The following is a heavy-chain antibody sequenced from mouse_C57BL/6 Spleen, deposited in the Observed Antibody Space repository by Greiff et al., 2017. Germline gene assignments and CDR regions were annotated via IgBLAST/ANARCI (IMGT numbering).Heavy chain of an antibody. Sequence: EVHLVESGGGLVQPGGSLSLSCAASGFTFTDYYMSWVRQPPGKALEWLGFIRNKANGYTTEYSASVKGRFTISRDNSQSILYLQMNALRAEDSATYYCARYGLRLGYYAMDYWGQGTSVTVSS. V-gene: IGHV7-3*01. CDR2: IRNKANGYTT. CDR3: ARYGLRLGYYAMDY. J-gene: IGHJ4*01. D-gene: IGHD2-2*01. CDR1: GFTFTDYY.